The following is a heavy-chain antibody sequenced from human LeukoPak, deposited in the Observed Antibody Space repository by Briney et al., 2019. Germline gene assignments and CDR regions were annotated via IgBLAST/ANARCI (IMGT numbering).Heavy chain of an antibody. CDR2: IIPIFGTA. J-gene: IGHJ6*02. CDR1: GGTFSSYA. Sequence: SVKVSCKASGGTFSSYAISWVRQAPGQGLEWMGGIIPIFGTANYAQKFQGRVTITADESTSTAYMELSSLRSEDTAVYYCASLVATISTGYGMDVWGQGTTVTVSS. D-gene: IGHD5-12*01. V-gene: IGHV1-69*13. CDR3: ASLVATISTGYGMDV.